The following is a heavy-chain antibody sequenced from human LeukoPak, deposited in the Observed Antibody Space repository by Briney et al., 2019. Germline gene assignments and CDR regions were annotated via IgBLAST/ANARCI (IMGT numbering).Heavy chain of an antibody. D-gene: IGHD2-2*01. Sequence: HPGGSLRLSCAASGFTFSTYAMSWVRQAPGKGLEWVSITSSGDGITYYADSVKGRFTVSRDNSQHTLYLQLSSLRAEDTAVYYCANVFTDPVVVPAADIIAGIYYYYYMDVWGKGTAVTVSS. CDR3: ANVFTDPVVVPAADIIAGIYYYYYMDV. CDR2: TSSGDGIT. V-gene: IGHV3-23*01. J-gene: IGHJ6*03. CDR1: GFTFSTYA.